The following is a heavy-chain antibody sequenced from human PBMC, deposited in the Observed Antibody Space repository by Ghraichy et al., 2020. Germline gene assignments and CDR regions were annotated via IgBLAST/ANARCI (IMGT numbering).Heavy chain of an antibody. J-gene: IGHJ6*02. CDR3: ARDIVVVPAAILLYGMYV. V-gene: IGHV3-21*01. Sequence: GGSLRLSCAASGFTFSSYTMNWVRQAPGKGLEWVSSISSSSSYIYYADSVKGRFTISRDNAKNSLYLQMNSLRAEDTAVYYCARDIVVVPAAILLYGMYVWGQGTTVTVSS. D-gene: IGHD2-2*02. CDR2: ISSSSSYI. CDR1: GFTFSSYT.